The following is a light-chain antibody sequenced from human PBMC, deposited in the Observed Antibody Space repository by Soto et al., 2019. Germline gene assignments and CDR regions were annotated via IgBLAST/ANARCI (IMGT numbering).Light chain of an antibody. V-gene: IGKV3-15*01. J-gene: IGKJ5*01. Sequence: EMVMTQSPAILSVSPGESATLSCRASQSVNSNYLAWYQQHPGQPPRLLIYGISTRATGIHARFSGSGSGTEFSLTIRSLQSEDFAVYYCKQYSKWPITFGQGTRLEIK. CDR1: QSVNSN. CDR2: GIS. CDR3: KQYSKWPIT.